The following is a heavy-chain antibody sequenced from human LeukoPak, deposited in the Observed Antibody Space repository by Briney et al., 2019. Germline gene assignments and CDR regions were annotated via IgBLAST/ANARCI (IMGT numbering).Heavy chain of an antibody. J-gene: IGHJ4*02. Sequence: SETLSLTCTVSGGSVSSWYWSWIRQPAGKGLEWIGRIYTSGSTNYSPSLKSRVTMSVDTSKNQFSLNLISVTAADTAVYYCATGAGDFDHWGQGILVTVSS. CDR3: ATGAGDFDH. CDR2: IYTSGST. CDR1: GGSVSSWY. V-gene: IGHV4-4*07. D-gene: IGHD1-14*01.